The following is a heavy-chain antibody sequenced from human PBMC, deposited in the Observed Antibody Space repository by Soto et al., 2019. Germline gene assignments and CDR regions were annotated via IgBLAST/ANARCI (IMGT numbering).Heavy chain of an antibody. CDR3: ARGTATKGRVDY. CDR1: GCTFSSYW. Sequence: EGSLRLSCAASGCTFSSYWSHWVRQAPGKGLVWVSRINSDGSSTSYADSVKARFTISRDNAKNTLYLQMNSLRAEDTAVYYCARGTATKGRVDYWGEGTLVTVSS. J-gene: IGHJ4*02. CDR2: INSDGSST. V-gene: IGHV3-74*01. D-gene: IGHD4-4*01.